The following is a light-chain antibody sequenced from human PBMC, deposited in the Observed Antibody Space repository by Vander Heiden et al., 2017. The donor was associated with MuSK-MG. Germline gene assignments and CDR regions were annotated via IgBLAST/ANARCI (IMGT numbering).Light chain of an antibody. J-gene: IGKJ3*01. CDR2: AAS. V-gene: IGKV1-39*01. CDR3: QQSYTTPFT. CDR1: QSIINY. Sequence: DIQMTQSPSSLSASLGDRVTITCRASQSIINYLNWYQQRPGKAPKLLIYAASSLQSGVPSRFSGSGSGTDFTLTISRLQPEDFATYYCQQSYTTPFTFGQGTKVDIK.